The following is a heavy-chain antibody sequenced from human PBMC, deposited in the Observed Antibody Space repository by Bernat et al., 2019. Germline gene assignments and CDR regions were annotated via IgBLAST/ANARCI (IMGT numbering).Heavy chain of an antibody. J-gene: IGHJ4*02. CDR2: IKSKTDGGTI. V-gene: IGHV3-15*07. D-gene: IGHD3-10*01. Sequence: EVQLVESGGGLVKPGGSLRLSCAASGFTFSNAWMNWVRQAPGKGLEWVGRIKSKTDGGTIDYAAPVKGRFTISRDDSKTTLYLQMNSLKTEDTAVYYCSTGTRWFGELFGFADYWGQGTLVTVSS. CDR1: GFTFSNAW. CDR3: STGTRWFGELFGFADY.